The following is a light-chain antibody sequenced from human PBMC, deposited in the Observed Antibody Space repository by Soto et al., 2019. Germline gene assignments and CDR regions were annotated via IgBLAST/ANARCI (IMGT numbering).Light chain of an antibody. J-gene: IGLJ1*01. CDR2: EVS. V-gene: IGLV2-8*01. CDR1: SSDLDDYDY. CDR3: SSYAVSNNFYV. Sequence: QSALPQPPSASGSPGQSFTISCTGTSSDLDDYDYVSWYHQHPGKAPKLLIYEVSNRRSGVPDRFSGSKSANTDSLTVSGLQAEDEADYSCSSYAVSNNFYVFGTGSKVTGL.